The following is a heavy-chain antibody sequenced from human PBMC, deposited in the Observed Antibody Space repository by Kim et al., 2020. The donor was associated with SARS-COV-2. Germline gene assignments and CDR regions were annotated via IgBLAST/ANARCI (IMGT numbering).Heavy chain of an antibody. Sequence: SETLSLTCAVYGGSFSGYYWSWIRQPPGKGLEWIGEINHSGSTNYNPSLKSRVTISVDTSKNQFSLKLSSVTAADTAVYYCARVGSSYSIFRYLSLNYGMDVWGQGTTVTVSS. J-gene: IGHJ6*02. V-gene: IGHV4-34*01. CDR3: ARVGSSYSIFRYLSLNYGMDV. CDR2: INHSGST. D-gene: IGHD6-13*01. CDR1: GGSFSGYY.